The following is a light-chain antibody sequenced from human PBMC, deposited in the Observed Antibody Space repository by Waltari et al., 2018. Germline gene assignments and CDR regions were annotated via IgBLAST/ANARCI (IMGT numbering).Light chain of an antibody. V-gene: IGLV3-1*01. CDR1: KLGDRY. CDR2: HDF. CDR3: QAWDTSTAV. Sequence: SYELTQPPSVSVSPGQTASITCPGDKLGDRYVCWYQQRPGQSPVLVIYHDFKRPSGIPVRFSGSNSGNTATLTISGTQAMDEADYYCQAWDTSTAVFGGGTKLTVL. J-gene: IGLJ2*01.